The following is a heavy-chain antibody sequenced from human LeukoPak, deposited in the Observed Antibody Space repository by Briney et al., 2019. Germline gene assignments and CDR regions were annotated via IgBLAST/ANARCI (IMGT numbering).Heavy chain of an antibody. V-gene: IGHV3-7*01. CDR1: GFTFSSYW. J-gene: IGHJ5*02. CDR3: ARDLGYDFWSGYYTGWFDP. Sequence: GGSLRLSCAASGFTFSSYWMNWVRQATEKGLEWVANIKQDGSEKYYVDSVKGRFTISRDNAKNSLYLQMNSLRAEDTAVYYCARDLGYDFWSGYYTGWFDPWGQGTLVTVSS. CDR2: IKQDGSEK. D-gene: IGHD3-3*01.